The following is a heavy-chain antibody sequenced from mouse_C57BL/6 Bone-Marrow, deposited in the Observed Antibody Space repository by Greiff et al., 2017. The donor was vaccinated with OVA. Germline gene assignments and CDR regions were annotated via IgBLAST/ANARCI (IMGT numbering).Heavy chain of an antibody. CDR2: IYPGDGDT. CDR1: GYAFSSSW. J-gene: IGHJ2*01. Sequence: QVQLQQSGPELVKPGASVKISCKASGYAFSSSWMNWVKQRPGKGLEWIGRIYPGDGDTNYNGKFKGKATLTADKSSSTAYMQLSSLTSEDAAVYCGARAGQEGYWGQGTTLTVSS. V-gene: IGHV1-82*01. CDR3: ARAGQEGY.